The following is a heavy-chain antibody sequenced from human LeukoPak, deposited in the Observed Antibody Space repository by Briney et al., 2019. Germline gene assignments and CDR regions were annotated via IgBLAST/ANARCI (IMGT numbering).Heavy chain of an antibody. CDR3: ARVVYSGYDFRGAMDV. V-gene: IGHV4-59*01. CDR2: IYYTGST. J-gene: IGHJ6*03. Sequence: SETLSLTCTISGGSISSYYWSWIRQPPGKGLEWIGYIYYTGSTNHNPSLKSRVTISVDTSKNRFSLKLSSVTAADTAVYYCARVVYSGYDFRGAMDVWGKGTTVTVSS. CDR1: GGSISSYY. D-gene: IGHD5-12*01.